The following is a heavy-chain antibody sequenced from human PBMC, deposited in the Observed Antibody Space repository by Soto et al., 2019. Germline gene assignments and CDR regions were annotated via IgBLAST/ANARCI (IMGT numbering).Heavy chain of an antibody. V-gene: IGHV4-4*02. CDR3: ARVRQYCSGTSCYLDP. D-gene: IGHD2-2*01. Sequence: SETLSLTCAVSGGSISSSNWWHWVCQPPGKGLEWIGEIHHSGTTNYNPSLKSRVAISVDKSKNQFSLKLNSVTAADTAVYYCARVRQYCSGTSCYLDPWGQGTLVTVSS. CDR2: IHHSGTT. J-gene: IGHJ5*02. CDR1: GGSISSSNW.